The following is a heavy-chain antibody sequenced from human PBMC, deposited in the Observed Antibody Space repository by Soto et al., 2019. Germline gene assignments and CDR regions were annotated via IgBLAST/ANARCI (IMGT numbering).Heavy chain of an antibody. J-gene: IGHJ4*02. CDR1: GFTFSSYS. V-gene: IGHV3-21*01. CDR3: ALRVGGYSGYDGFDY. Sequence: EVQLVESGGGLVQPGGSLRLSCAASGFTFSSYSMNWVRQAPGKGLEWVSSISSSSSYIYYADSVKGRFTISRDNAKNSLYLQMNGLRAEDTAVYYCALRVGGYSGYDGFDYWGQGTLVTVSS. CDR2: ISSSSSYI. D-gene: IGHD5-12*01.